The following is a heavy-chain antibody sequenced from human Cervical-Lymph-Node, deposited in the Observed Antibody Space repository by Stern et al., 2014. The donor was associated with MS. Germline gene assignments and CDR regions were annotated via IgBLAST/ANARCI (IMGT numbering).Heavy chain of an antibody. CDR2: IIPIFGTA. D-gene: IGHD5-12*01. CDR1: GGTFSTYK. Sequence: VQLVESGSEAKKPGSSVKVSCKVSGGTFSTYKISWVRQAPGQWLEWMGAIIPIFGTADYAQKFQDRVTIIADESTSEVHMELISLRSEDTGVYYCARLGSGYDSSYLDFWGQGTLVTVSS. CDR3: ARLGSGYDSSYLDF. V-gene: IGHV1-69*01. J-gene: IGHJ4*02.